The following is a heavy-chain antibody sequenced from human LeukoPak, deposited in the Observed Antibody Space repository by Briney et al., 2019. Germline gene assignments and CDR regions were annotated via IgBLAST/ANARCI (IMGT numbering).Heavy chain of an antibody. V-gene: IGHV1-2*02. J-gene: IGHJ4*02. Sequence: ASVKLSCNASGYTFTGYYMHWVRQAPGQGLEWMGWINPNSGRTNYAQKFQGRVTMTRDTSISTAYMEMSRLRSDDTDVYYCAGSSSWFAIFDYWGQGTLVTVSS. CDR1: GYTFTGYY. CDR3: AGSSSWFAIFDY. CDR2: INPNSGRT. D-gene: IGHD6-13*01.